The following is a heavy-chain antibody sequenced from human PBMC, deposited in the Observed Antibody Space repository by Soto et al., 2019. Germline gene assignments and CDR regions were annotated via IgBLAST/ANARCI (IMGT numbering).Heavy chain of an antibody. D-gene: IGHD2-15*01. CDR2: ISYDGSNK. J-gene: IGHJ4*02. CDR3: GEGGGGFDY. Sequence: QVQLVESGGGVVQPWRSLRLSCAASGFTFSSYGMHWVRQAPGKGLEGVAVISYDGSNKYYADSVKGRFTISRDNSKNTLSLQMNSLRAEDTVVYYCGEGGGGFDYWGQGTLVTVSS. V-gene: IGHV3-30*18. CDR1: GFTFSSYG.